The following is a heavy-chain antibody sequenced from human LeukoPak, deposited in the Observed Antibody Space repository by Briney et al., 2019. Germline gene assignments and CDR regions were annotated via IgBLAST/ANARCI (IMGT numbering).Heavy chain of an antibody. CDR3: ARDTAIFGVVSYYFDY. V-gene: IGHV3-30-3*01. J-gene: IGHJ4*02. CDR1: GFTFSSYA. D-gene: IGHD3-3*01. CDR2: ISYDGSNK. Sequence: PGGSLRLSCAASGFTFSSYAMHWVRQAPGKGLEWVAVISYDGSNKYYADSVKGRFTISRDNSKNTLYLQMNSRRAEDTAVYYCARDTAIFGVVSYYFDYWGQGILVTVSS.